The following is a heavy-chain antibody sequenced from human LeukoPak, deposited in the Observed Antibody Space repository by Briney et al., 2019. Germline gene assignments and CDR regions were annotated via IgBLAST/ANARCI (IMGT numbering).Heavy chain of an antibody. J-gene: IGHJ6*03. D-gene: IGHD3-10*01. CDR3: ARPTPGITMVRGVITRYYYMDV. V-gene: IGHV1-2*02. Sequence: ASVKVSCKASGYTFTGYYMNWVRQAPGQGLEWMGWINPNSGGTNYAQKFQGRVTMTRDTSISTAYMELSRLRSDDTAVYYCARPTPGITMVRGVITRYYYMDVWGKGTTVTISS. CDR2: INPNSGGT. CDR1: GYTFTGYY.